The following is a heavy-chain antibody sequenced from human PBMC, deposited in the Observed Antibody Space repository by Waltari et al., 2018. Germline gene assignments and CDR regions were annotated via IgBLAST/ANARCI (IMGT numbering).Heavy chain of an antibody. CDR2: ISSSSSYI. CDR1: GFTFRCYS. Sequence: EVQLVESGGGLVKPGGSLRLSCAASGFTFRCYSMNWVRQAPGKGLEWVSSISSSSSYIYYADSVKGRFTISRDNAKNSLYLQMNSLRAEDTAVYYCASHDDGWWDDAFDIWGQGTMVTVSS. CDR3: ASHDDGWWDDAFDI. D-gene: IGHD1-26*01. V-gene: IGHV3-21*01. J-gene: IGHJ3*02.